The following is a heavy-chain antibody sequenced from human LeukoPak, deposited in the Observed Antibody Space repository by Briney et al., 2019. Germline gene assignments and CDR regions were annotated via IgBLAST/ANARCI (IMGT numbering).Heavy chain of an antibody. CDR1: GGSISSYY. J-gene: IGHJ4*02. D-gene: IGHD4-17*01. CDR3: ASLMTTVTTGDY. CDR2: IYYSGST. V-gene: IGHV4-59*01. Sequence: SETLSLTCTVSGGSISSYYWSWIRQPPGKGLEWIGYIYYSGSTNYNPSLKSRVTMSVDTSKNQFSLNLSSATAADTAVYYCASLMTTVTTGDYWGQGTLVTVSS.